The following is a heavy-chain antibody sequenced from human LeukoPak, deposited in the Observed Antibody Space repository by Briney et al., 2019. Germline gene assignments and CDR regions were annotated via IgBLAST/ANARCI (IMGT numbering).Heavy chain of an antibody. J-gene: IGHJ4*02. Sequence: PGGSLRLSCAASGFTFSSYSMNWVRQAPGKGLEWVSSISSSSSYIYYADSVKGRFTISRDNAKNSLYLQMNSLRAEDTAVYYCARDIGGKVLGPYFDYWGQGTLVTVSS. CDR2: ISSSSSYI. V-gene: IGHV3-21*01. CDR1: GFTFSSYS. D-gene: IGHD4-23*01. CDR3: ARDIGGKVLGPYFDY.